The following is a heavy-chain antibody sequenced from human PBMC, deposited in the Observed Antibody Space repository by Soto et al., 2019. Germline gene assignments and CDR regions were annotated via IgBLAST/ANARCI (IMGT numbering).Heavy chain of an antibody. Sequence: QVHLVESGGGVVQPGRSLRLSCVASGFTFSNFAMHWVRQAPGKGLEWVAVIWDDGSKKYYADSLKGRFTISRDDSKNTLHLEMNSLKPEDTALYYCPRDMYGSQTLFDYWGQGTLVTVSS. J-gene: IGHJ4*02. D-gene: IGHD3-10*01. CDR2: IWDDGSKK. V-gene: IGHV3-33*01. CDR3: PRDMYGSQTLFDY. CDR1: GFTFSNFA.